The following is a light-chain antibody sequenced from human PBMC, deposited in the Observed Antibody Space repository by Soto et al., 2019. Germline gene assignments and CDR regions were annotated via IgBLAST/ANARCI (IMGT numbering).Light chain of an antibody. Sequence: EIVMTQSPATLSVSPGEGATLPCRASQSVSSSYLAWYQQKPGQAPRLLIYGASSRATGIPDRFSGSGSGTDFTLTISRLEPEDFAVYYCQQYDSSPKTFGQGTKVDIK. CDR3: QQYDSSPKT. CDR1: QSVSSSY. J-gene: IGKJ1*01. CDR2: GAS. V-gene: IGKV3-20*01.